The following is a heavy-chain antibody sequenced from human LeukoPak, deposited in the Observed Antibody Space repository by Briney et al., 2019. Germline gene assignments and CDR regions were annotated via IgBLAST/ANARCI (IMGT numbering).Heavy chain of an antibody. CDR1: GYSISSGYY. J-gene: IGHJ3*02. V-gene: IGHV4-38-2*01. CDR3: ARQRHIVAVPGSFDI. Sequence: SETLSLTCAVSGYSISSGYYWGWVRQPPGKGREWIGNIYHSGTTYYNPSLKSRVTISVDTSNNRFSLKLTSVTAADTAVYYCARQRHIVAVPGSFDIWGQGTMVTVSS. CDR2: IYHSGTT. D-gene: IGHD2-2*01.